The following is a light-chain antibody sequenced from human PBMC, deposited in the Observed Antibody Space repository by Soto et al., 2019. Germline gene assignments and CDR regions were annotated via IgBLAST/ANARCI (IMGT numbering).Light chain of an antibody. J-gene: IGKJ2*01. V-gene: IGKV3-20*01. CDR3: QQYGSSPPMYN. CDR2: GAS. Sequence: EIVLTQSPGTLSLSPGESATLSCRATQSVDSRYLAWYQQKPGQAPRLLIYGASRRVTGIPDRFSGSGSGTDFTLTISRLEPEDFSVYYCQQYGSSPPMYNFGQGTKLEIK. CDR1: QSVDSRY.